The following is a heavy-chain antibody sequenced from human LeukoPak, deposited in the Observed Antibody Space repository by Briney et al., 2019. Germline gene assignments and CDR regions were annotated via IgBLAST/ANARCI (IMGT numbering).Heavy chain of an antibody. J-gene: IGHJ4*02. CDR1: GGSFSGYY. CDR2: INHSGNT. Sequence: PSETLSLTCAVYGGSFSGYYWSWIRQPPGKGLEWIGEINHSGNTNYNPSLNSRVTISVDTSKNQFSLKLSSVTAADTAVYYCARNPDVAVGGTLLWGQGTLVTVSS. D-gene: IGHD6-19*01. V-gene: IGHV4-34*01. CDR3: ARNPDVAVGGTLL.